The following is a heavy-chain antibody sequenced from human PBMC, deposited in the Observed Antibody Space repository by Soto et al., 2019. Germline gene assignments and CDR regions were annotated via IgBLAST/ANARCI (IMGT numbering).Heavy chain of an antibody. J-gene: IGHJ5*02. Sequence: QVQLVQSGAEVKKPGASVKVSCKGSGYTFTSYHINWVRQATGQGVEWMGWMNPNSGNTGYAQTLQGRVTMTWDTSISTAYMELSSLRFEDTAMYYCARGHISSTKNWLDPWGQGTLVTVSS. CDR2: MNPNSGNT. V-gene: IGHV1-8*01. CDR1: GYTFTSYH. D-gene: IGHD6-6*01. CDR3: ARGHISSTKNWLDP.